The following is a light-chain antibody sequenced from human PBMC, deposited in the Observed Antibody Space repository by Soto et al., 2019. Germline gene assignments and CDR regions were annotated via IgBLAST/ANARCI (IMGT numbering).Light chain of an antibody. J-gene: IGKJ1*01. CDR3: QQYGSSPWT. CDR1: QSVSSN. V-gene: IGKV3-20*01. Sequence: EIVMTQSPATLPVSPWERATLSCRASQSVSSNLAWYQQKPGQAPRLLIYDASSRPTGIPVRFSGSGSGTDFTLTISRLEPEDFAVYYCQQYGSSPWTFGLGTKVDI. CDR2: DAS.